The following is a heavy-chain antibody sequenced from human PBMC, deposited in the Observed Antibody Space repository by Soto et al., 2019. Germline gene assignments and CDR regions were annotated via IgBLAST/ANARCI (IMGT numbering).Heavy chain of an antibody. CDR3: AIRTSGGQKLVQADWLDH. CDR2: LIPIFASS. D-gene: IGHD6-13*01. CDR1: GGTFSNNA. V-gene: IGHV1-69*13. Sequence: SVKVSCEAPGGTFSNNAVAWLRQAPGQGLEWMGGLIPIFASSHYAQKFQGRVTVTADESASTAYLELSSLRSDDTAVYYCAIRTSGGQKLVQADWLDHWGEGTL. J-gene: IGHJ5*02.